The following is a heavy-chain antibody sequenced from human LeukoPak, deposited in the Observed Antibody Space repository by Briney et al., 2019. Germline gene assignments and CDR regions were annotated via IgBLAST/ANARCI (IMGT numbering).Heavy chain of an antibody. Sequence: SVKVSCKASGGTFSSYAISWVRQAPGQGRDWMGGIIPIFGTANYAQKFQGGVTITTDESTSTAYMELSSLRSKDTAVYYCARAALGGVSSGMGYWGPGTLVTVSS. V-gene: IGHV1-69*05. CDR2: IIPIFGTA. CDR3: ARAALGGVSSGMGY. CDR1: GGTFSSYA. D-gene: IGHD3-22*01. J-gene: IGHJ4*02.